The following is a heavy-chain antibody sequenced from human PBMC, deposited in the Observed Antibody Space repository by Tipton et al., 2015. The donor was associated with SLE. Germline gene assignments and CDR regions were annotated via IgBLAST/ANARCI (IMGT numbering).Heavy chain of an antibody. Sequence: GSLRLSCTVSGGSISSSSYYWGWIRQPPGKGLEWIGEINHSGSTYYNPSLKSRVTISVDTSKNQFSLKLSSVTAADTAVYYCAAWGYGYFDYWGQGTLVTVSS. CDR2: INHSGST. CDR1: GGSISSSSYY. V-gene: IGHV4-39*07. CDR3: AAWGYGYFDY. D-gene: IGHD7-27*01. J-gene: IGHJ4*02.